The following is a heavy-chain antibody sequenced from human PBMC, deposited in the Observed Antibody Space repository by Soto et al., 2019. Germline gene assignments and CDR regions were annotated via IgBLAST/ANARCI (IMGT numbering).Heavy chain of an antibody. V-gene: IGHV1-69*01. J-gene: IGHJ4*02. CDR3: GRDRSERLGYYYDRSGGGGEFDY. CDR1: GGTFSSYA. D-gene: IGHD3-22*01. Sequence: QVQLVQSGAEVKKPGSSVKVSCKASGGTFSSYAISWVRQAPGQGLEWMGGIIPIFGTANYAQKFQGRVTITGDHSTSTAYMELSSLRFEGPAVYYCGRDRSERLGYYYDRSGGGGEFDYWGQGTLVTVSS. CDR2: IIPIFGTA.